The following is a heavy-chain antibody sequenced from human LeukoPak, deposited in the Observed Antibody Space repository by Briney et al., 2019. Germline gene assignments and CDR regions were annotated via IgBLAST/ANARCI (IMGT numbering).Heavy chain of an antibody. CDR3: ARGPQYYDFWSGYYGPWFDP. V-gene: IGHV4-34*01. J-gene: IGHJ5*02. CDR1: GGSFSGYY. D-gene: IGHD3-3*01. CDR2: INHSGST. Sequence: PSETLSLTCAVYGGSFSGYYWSWIRQPPGKGLEWIGEINHSGSTNYNPSLKSRVTISVDTSKNQFSLKLSSVTAADTAVYYCARGPQYYDFWSGYYGPWFDPWGQGTLVTVSS.